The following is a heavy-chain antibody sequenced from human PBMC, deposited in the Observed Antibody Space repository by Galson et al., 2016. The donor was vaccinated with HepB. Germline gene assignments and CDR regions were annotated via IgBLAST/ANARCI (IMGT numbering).Heavy chain of an antibody. D-gene: IGHD6-13*01. J-gene: IGHJ6*02. CDR3: ARDTRTMAADGTTYGMDV. Sequence: TLSLTCTVSGGSIVTTGWWSWVRQPPGKGLEWIGELHYAGSTHFNPSPTSRVTVSVDRSKNQFSLNLTSVTAADTAVYYGARDTRTMAADGTTYGMDVWGQGTTVTVSS. CDR2: LHYAGST. CDR1: GGSIVTTGW. V-gene: IGHV4-4*02.